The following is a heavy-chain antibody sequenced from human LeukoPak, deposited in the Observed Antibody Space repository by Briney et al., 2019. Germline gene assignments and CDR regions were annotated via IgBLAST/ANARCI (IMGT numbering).Heavy chain of an antibody. Sequence: SETLSLTGTVSGGSVTSGNYYWNWIRQPAGKGLEWIGRIYTNGGASYNPSLKSRVTISIDASKNQFSLKLGSVTAADTAVYYCAREPPGYWGQGILVTVSS. CDR3: AREPPGY. CDR2: IYTNGGA. V-gene: IGHV4-61*02. J-gene: IGHJ4*02. CDR1: GGSVTSGNYY.